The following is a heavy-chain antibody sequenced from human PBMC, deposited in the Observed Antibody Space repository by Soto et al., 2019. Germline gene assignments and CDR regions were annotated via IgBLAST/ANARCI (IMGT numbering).Heavy chain of an antibody. CDR3: AKVQTYYYDSSGPLGY. D-gene: IGHD3-22*01. CDR1: GFTFSSYA. V-gene: IGHV3-23*01. J-gene: IGHJ4*02. Sequence: EVQLLESGGGLVQPGGSLRLSCAASGFTFSSYAMSWVRQAPGKGLEWVSAISGSGGSTYYADSVKGRFTISRDNSKNTLYLQMNSLRSEDTAVYYCAKVQTYYYDSSGPLGYWGQGTLVTVSS. CDR2: ISGSGGST.